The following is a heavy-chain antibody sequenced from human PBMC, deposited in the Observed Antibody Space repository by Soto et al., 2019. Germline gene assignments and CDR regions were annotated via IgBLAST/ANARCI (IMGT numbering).Heavy chain of an antibody. CDR1: GFTFTSSA. Sequence: SVKVSCKASGFTFTSSAVQWVRQARGQRLEWIGWIIIGSGNTNYAQKFQERVTITRDIFASTAYMELSSLRSEDTAVYYCASLCGGSCYDSDVWGQGTTVTVSS. CDR2: IIIGSGNT. J-gene: IGHJ6*02. V-gene: IGHV1-58*01. D-gene: IGHD2-15*01. CDR3: ASLCGGSCYDSDV.